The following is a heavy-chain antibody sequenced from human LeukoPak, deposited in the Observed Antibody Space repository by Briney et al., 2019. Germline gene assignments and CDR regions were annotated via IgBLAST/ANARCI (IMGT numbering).Heavy chain of an antibody. J-gene: IGHJ5*02. CDR1: GGSISSSSYY. V-gene: IGHV4-39*01. Sequence: KSSETLSLTCTVSGGSISSSSYYWGWIRQPPGKGVEWIGSIYYSGRTYDNPSLKSRVTMSVDTSKNQFSLKLSSVTAADTAVYYCARLLYDRSGYYWFDPWGQGTLVTVSS. D-gene: IGHD3-22*01. CDR2: IYYSGRT. CDR3: ARLLYDRSGYYWFDP.